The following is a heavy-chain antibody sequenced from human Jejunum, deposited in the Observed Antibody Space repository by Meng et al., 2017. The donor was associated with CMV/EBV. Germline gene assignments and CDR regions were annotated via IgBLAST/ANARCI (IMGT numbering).Heavy chain of an antibody. D-gene: IGHD3-16*01. J-gene: IGHJ6*02. V-gene: IGHV1-18*01. CDR2: ISAYDGNT. CDR1: GYSFTSYA. CDR3: ARGQYYLYYDFMDV. Sequence: SGYSFTSYALSWVRQAPGQGLEWMGWISAYDGNTKSAQKFQGRVTVTTDTSTNTAYMELRSLRSDDTAVYYCARGQYYLYYDFMDVWGQGTTVTVSS.